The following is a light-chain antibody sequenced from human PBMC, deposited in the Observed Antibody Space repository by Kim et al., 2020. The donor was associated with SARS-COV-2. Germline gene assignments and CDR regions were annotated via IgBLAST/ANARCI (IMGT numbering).Light chain of an antibody. CDR1: KLGDKY. CDR2: QDP. CDR3: HAWDNSAFWV. J-gene: IGLJ3*02. Sequence: VSRDQAAVITWTEDKLGDKYVCWYQQKPGRSPVVVISQDPKPPSEIPERFSGSNSGNTATLTLSETQAMDDADCYCHAWDNSAFWVFGGGTQLTVL. V-gene: IGLV3-1*01.